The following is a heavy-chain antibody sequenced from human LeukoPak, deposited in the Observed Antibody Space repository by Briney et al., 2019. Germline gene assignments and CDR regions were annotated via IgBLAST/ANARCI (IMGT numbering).Heavy chain of an antibody. CDR1: GYTFTSYG. Sequence: ASVKVSCKASGYTFTSYGISWVRQAPGQGLEWMGWISADNGNTNYAQKLQGRVTMTTDTSTSTAYMELRSLRSDDTAVYFCARCSGVDCYRPLDFWGQGTLVTVSS. CDR3: ARCSGVDCYRPLDF. CDR2: ISADNGNT. V-gene: IGHV1-18*01. D-gene: IGHD2-21*01. J-gene: IGHJ4*02.